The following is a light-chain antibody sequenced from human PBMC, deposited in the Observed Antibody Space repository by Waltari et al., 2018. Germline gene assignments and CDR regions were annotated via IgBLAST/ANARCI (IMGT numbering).Light chain of an antibody. CDR1: QSLLYSSVNKNC. CDR3: QQYCSSPLT. CDR2: WAS. V-gene: IGKV4-1*01. Sequence: DIVLTQSPDSLAVSLGERATINCKSSQSLLYSSVNKNCLAWYQHKAGQPPKLLIDWASTREPGVPDQFSGSGSGTDFTLTISSLQAEDVAVYYCQQYCSSPLTFGGGTKVEIK. J-gene: IGKJ4*01.